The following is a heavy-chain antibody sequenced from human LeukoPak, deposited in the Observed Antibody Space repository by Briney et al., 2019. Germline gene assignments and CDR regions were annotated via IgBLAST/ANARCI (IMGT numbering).Heavy chain of an antibody. CDR2: ISFDGSNK. CDR3: AKGGGTGYSSSWYSN. CDR1: GFTFRTFG. D-gene: IGHD6-13*01. V-gene: IGHV3-30*18. Sequence: GGSLRLSCAASGFTFRTFGMHWVRQAAVKGLEWVSVISFDGSNKYYADSVKGRFTISRDNSKNTLYLQMNSLRTEDTAVYYCAKGGGTGYSSSWYSNWGQRTLVTVSS. J-gene: IGHJ4*02.